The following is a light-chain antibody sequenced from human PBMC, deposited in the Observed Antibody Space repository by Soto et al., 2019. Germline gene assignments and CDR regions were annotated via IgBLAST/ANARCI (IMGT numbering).Light chain of an antibody. CDR3: SSHAGTVV. J-gene: IGLJ2*01. V-gene: IGLV2-23*01. Sequence: QSALTQPASLSGSPGQSITLSCTRIDSVVESYNLASWYQHHPGKAPKLIIYEGSHRPSGVSARFSGSKSGNTASLTISGLQAEDEADYYCSSHAGTVVFGGGTKVTVL. CDR2: EGS. CDR1: DSVVESYNL.